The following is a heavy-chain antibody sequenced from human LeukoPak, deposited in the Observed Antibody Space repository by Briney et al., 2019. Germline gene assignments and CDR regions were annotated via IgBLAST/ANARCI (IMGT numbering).Heavy chain of an antibody. V-gene: IGHV3-7*03. CDR1: GFTFSSYW. CDR2: IKQDGSEK. Sequence: PGGSLRLSCAASGFTFSSYWMSWVRQAPGKGLEWVANIKQDGSEKYYVDSVKGRFTISRDNSKNTLYLQMNSLRAEDTAVYYCAKDTTFDYFDYWGQGTLVTVSS. D-gene: IGHD1-14*01. CDR3: AKDTTFDYFDY. J-gene: IGHJ4*02.